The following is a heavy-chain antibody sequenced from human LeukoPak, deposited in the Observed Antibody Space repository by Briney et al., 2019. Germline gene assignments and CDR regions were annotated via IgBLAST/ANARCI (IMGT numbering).Heavy chain of an antibody. Sequence: GGSTRLFCAASGFTFSTYWMHWVRQAPGEGLVWVSHINGDGRNTNYADSVKGRFTISRDNAKNTLYLQMNSLRAEDTAVYYCAREEGATDYWGQGTLVTVSS. CDR1: GFTFSTYW. D-gene: IGHD1-26*01. V-gene: IGHV3-74*01. CDR2: INGDGRNT. CDR3: AREEGATDY. J-gene: IGHJ4*02.